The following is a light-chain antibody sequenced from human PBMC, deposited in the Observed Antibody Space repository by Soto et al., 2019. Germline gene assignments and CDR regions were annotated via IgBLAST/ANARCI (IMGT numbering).Light chain of an antibody. CDR2: EVS. Sequence: QSALTQPASVSGSPGQSITISCTGTSSDVGGYNYVSWYQQHPGKAPKLMIYEVSNRPSGVSNRFSGSKSGNTASLTISGLQAEDEADYYSSSYTISSTHVVFGGVTKLPVL. CDR3: SSYTISSTHVV. J-gene: IGLJ2*01. CDR1: SSDVGGYNY. V-gene: IGLV2-14*01.